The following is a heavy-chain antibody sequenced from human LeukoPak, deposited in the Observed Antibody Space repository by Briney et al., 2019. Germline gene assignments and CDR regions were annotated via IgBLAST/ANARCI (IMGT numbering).Heavy chain of an antibody. CDR2: ISGSGGST. CDR3: AKVNYDILTGYYSH. J-gene: IGHJ4*02. CDR1: GFTFSSYA. D-gene: IGHD3-9*01. Sequence: GGSLRLSCAASGFTFSSYAMSWVRQAPGKGLEWVSAISGSGGSTYYADSVKGRFTISRDNSKNTLYLQMNSLRAEDTAVYYCAKVNYDILTGYYSHWGQGTLVTVSS. V-gene: IGHV3-23*01.